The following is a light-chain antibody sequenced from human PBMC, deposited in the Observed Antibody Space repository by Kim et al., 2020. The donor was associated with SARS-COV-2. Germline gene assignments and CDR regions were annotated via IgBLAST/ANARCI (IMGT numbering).Light chain of an antibody. J-gene: IGLJ1*01. CDR2: RGN. CDR1: RSNIGNNH. V-gene: IGLV1-47*01. CDR3: AAWDDSLSAYV. Sequence: GQRFTIPCSGSRSNIGNNHICWHRQVPGAAPPLLIYRGNSRPSGVSDRFSGSRSDTSASLAISGLRTEDEAKYYCAAWDDSLSAYVFGSGTQLTVL.